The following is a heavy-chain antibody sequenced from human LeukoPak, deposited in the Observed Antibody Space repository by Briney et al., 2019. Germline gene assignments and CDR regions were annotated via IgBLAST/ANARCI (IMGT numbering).Heavy chain of an antibody. V-gene: IGHV4-61*02. CDR3: ARDFGKLRYLRNGFDY. CDR1: GGSISSGRYY. D-gene: IGHD3-9*01. CDR2: IYTRGST. Sequence: SETLSLTCNVSGGSISSGRYYWSWIRQPAGKGLEWIGRIYTRGSTNYNPSLKSRVTISVDTSKNQFSLKLSSVTAADTAVYYCARDFGKLRYLRNGFDYWGQGTLVTASS. J-gene: IGHJ4*02.